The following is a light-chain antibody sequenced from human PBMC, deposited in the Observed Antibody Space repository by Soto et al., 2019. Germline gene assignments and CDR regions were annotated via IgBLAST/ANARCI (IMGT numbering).Light chain of an antibody. CDR3: EAWDDSLYGAV. CDR1: SSNIGANP. Sequence: QSVLTQPPSASGTPGQRVTISCSGSSSNIGANPINWYQQLPGTAPKLIIYNNDQRPSGVPDRFSASKSGTSASLAISGLQSEDEADYYCEAWDDSLYGAVLGGGTKVTVL. CDR2: NND. J-gene: IGLJ2*01. V-gene: IGLV1-44*01.